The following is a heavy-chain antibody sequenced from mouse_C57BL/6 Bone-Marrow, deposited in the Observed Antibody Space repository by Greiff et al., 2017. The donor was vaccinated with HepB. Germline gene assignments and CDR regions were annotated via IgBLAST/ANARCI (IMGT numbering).Heavy chain of an antibody. CDR2: IRLKSDNYAT. CDR1: GFTFSNYW. D-gene: IGHD1-1*01. CDR3: TGYYYGSSLGYAMDY. Sequence: EVKVEESGGGLVQPGGSMKLSCVASGFTFSNYWMNWVRQSPEKGLEWVAQIRLKSDNYATHYAESVKGRFTISRDDSKSSVYLQMNNLRAEDTGIYYCTGYYYGSSLGYAMDYWGQGTSVTVSS. J-gene: IGHJ4*01. V-gene: IGHV6-3*01.